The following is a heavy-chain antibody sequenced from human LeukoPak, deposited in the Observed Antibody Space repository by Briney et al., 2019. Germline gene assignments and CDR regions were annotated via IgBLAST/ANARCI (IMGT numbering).Heavy chain of an antibody. J-gene: IGHJ4*02. CDR3: ARDVWGDRSSYFDY. CDR1: GFTFSRNV. D-gene: IGHD3-22*01. V-gene: IGHV3-33*01. Sequence: GGSLRLSCAASGFTFSRNVMHWVRQAPGKGLEWVAVIWYDASYKYYADSVKGRFTISRDNSENTLYLQMNSLRDEDTAVYYCARDVWGDRSSYFDYWGQGILVTVSS. CDR2: IWYDASYK.